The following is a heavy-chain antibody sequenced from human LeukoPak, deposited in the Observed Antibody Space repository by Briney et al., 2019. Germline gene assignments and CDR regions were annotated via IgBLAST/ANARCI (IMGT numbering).Heavy chain of an antibody. Sequence: SETLSLSCTVSGGSITTYYWSWIRQPPGKGLEWIGFIYSSGSANYNPSLMSRVTMSVDTSKNQFSLKLSSVTAADTAVYYCARHFDDYGDFFDYWGQGTLVTVSS. J-gene: IGHJ4*02. V-gene: IGHV4-59*01. CDR1: GGSITTYY. D-gene: IGHD4-17*01. CDR3: ARHFDDYGDFFDY. CDR2: IYSSGSA.